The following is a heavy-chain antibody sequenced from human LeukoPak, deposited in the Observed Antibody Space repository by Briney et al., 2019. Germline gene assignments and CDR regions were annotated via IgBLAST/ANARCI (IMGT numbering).Heavy chain of an antibody. CDR1: GGSISRYY. CDR3: ASSSSGSYYNGFDI. CDR2: IYYSGST. J-gene: IGHJ3*02. Sequence: PSETLSLTCSVSGGSISRYYWSWLRKPPGKGLEWIGYIYYSGSTNYNPSLKSRVTISLDTSKNHFSLKLNSVTAADTAVYYCASSSSGSYYNGFDIWGQGTMVTVAS. V-gene: IGHV4-59*01. D-gene: IGHD3-10*01.